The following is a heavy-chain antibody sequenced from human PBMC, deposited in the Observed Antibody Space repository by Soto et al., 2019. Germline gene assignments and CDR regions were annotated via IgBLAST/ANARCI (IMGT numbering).Heavy chain of an antibody. Sequence: GGSLRLSCAASGFTFSSYAMSWVRQAPGKGLEWVSAISGSGGSTYYADSVKGRFTISRDNSRNTLYLQMNSLRAEETAVYYCAKPRSAIFGVVITDYYYYYMDVWGKGTTVTVSS. J-gene: IGHJ6*03. CDR3: AKPRSAIFGVVITDYYYYYMDV. D-gene: IGHD3-3*01. CDR2: ISGSGGST. CDR1: GFTFSSYA. V-gene: IGHV3-23*01.